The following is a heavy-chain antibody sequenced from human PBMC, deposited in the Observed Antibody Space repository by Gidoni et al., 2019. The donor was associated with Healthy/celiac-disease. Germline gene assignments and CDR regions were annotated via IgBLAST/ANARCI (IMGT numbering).Heavy chain of an antibody. V-gene: IGHV3-23*01. CDR1: GVTFSSYA. D-gene: IGHD3-10*01. J-gene: IGHJ3*02. Sequence: EVQLLESGGGLVQPGGSLRLSCAASGVTFSSYAMSWVRQAPGKGLGGVAAISGRGGSTYYADSVKGRFTISRDNSKNTLYLQMNSLRAEDTAVYYCAKGLWFGESDAFDIWGQGTMVTVSS. CDR3: AKGLWFGESDAFDI. CDR2: ISGRGGST.